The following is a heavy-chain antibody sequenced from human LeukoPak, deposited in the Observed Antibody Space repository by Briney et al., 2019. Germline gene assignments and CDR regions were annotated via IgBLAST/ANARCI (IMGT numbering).Heavy chain of an antibody. V-gene: IGHV3-23*01. J-gene: IGHJ4*02. CDR2: ISNGGGDRT. Sequence: GGSLRLSCAASGFTLTTYAMSWVRQAPGKGLEWVSTISNGGGDRTYYADSVRGRFTISRDNYQNTAYLQMNSLRAEDTAVYFCAKDRGAIFGDYWGQGIQVTVSS. CDR1: GFTLTTYA. CDR3: AKDRGAIFGDY. D-gene: IGHD3-10*01.